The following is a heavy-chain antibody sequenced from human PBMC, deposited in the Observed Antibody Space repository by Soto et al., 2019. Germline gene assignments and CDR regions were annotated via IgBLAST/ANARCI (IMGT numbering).Heavy chain of an antibody. CDR1: GFTFSDYY. V-gene: IGHV3-11*01. CDR3: ARGGQQLHGRDV. D-gene: IGHD6-13*01. Sequence: QVQLVESGGGLVKPGGSLRLSCAASGFTFSDYYMSWIRQAPGKGVERVSYISSRGSTIYYADSVNGRFTISREDSKTALLVPRNSLRAQEPAVYYCARGGQQLHGRDVWGQGATVTFSS. CDR2: ISSRGSTI. J-gene: IGHJ6*02.